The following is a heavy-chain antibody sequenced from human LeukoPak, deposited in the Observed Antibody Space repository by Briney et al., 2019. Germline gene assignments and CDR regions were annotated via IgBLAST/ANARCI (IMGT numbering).Heavy chain of an antibody. Sequence: SETLSLTCTVSGDPISSYNDYKWTWIRQPPGKGLEWIGYISHSGSTNYNPSLKIRVTISVDTSRNQFSVKLTSVTAADAAVYYCAREYSAFDYWGQGTLVTVSS. J-gene: IGHJ4*02. CDR1: GDPISSYN. V-gene: IGHV4-61*08. CDR3: AREYSAFDY. CDR2: ISHSGST. D-gene: IGHD5-12*01.